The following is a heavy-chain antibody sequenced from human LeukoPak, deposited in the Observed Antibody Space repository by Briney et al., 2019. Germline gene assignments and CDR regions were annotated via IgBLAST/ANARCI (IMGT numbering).Heavy chain of an antibody. J-gene: IGHJ4*02. CDR1: GFTFSSYA. Sequence: GGSLRLSCAASGFTFSSYAMSWVRQAPGKGLEWVSAISGSGGSTYYADSVKGRFTISRDNAKNSLYLQMNTLGAEDTAVYYCAKGRSPIYYFDYWGQGTLVTVSS. CDR2: ISGSGGST. V-gene: IGHV3-23*01. D-gene: IGHD6-19*01. CDR3: AKGRSPIYYFDY.